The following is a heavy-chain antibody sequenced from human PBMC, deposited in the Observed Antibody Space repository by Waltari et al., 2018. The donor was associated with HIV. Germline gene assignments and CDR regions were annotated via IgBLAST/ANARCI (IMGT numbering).Heavy chain of an antibody. CDR1: GYSINSGFY. V-gene: IGHV4-38-2*02. J-gene: IGHJ6*02. CDR2: IYKSGSN. CDR3: ARDGVEGWDIVVPPTIGSGGMDV. Sequence: QVQLQESGPGLVKPSETLSLTCAVSGYSINSGFYWGWIRQPPGKGLEGVGSIYKSGSNYYNPPLRSRVTISVDTAKNHVFRRLTSVTAADTAVYYCARDGVEGWDIVVPPTIGSGGMDVWGQGTTVTVSS. D-gene: IGHD2-2*01.